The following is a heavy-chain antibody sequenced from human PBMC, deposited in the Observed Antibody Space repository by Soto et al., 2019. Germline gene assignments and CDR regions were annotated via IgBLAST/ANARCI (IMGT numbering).Heavy chain of an antibody. CDR3: VRQGFGALHGLVDV. V-gene: IGHV4-59*08. Sequence: QVHLQQSGPGLVKPSEPLSLSCTISGASISNYYWSWIRQVPGKGMEWIGYVNDGWGAAYNPSLQSRLAVPLDTSTSLLSLKLTSVTATDTALYYCVRQGFGALHGLVDVCGQGTKVTVSS. J-gene: IGHJ6*02. D-gene: IGHD3-10*01. CDR2: VNDGWGA. CDR1: GASISNYY.